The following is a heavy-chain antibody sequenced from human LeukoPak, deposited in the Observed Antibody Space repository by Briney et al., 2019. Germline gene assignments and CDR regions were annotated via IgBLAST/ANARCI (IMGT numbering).Heavy chain of an antibody. CDR1: GFTFSSYE. J-gene: IGHJ4*02. V-gene: IGHV3-48*03. Sequence: GGSLRLSCAASGFTFSSYEMNWVRQAPGKGLEWVSYISSSGATIYYADSVKGRFTICRDNAKNSLYLQMNSLRAEDTAVYYCAKGPYHDFWPFDRWGQGTLATVSS. CDR2: ISSSGATI. D-gene: IGHD3-3*01. CDR3: AKGPYHDFWPFDR.